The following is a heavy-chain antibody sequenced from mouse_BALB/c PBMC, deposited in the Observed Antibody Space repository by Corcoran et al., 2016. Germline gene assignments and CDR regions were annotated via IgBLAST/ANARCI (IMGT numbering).Heavy chain of an antibody. CDR1: GYTFTSYT. CDR2: INPSSGYT. D-gene: IGHD2-1*01. V-gene: IGHV1-4*02. CDR3: ARRGFYGNYWYFDV. J-gene: IGHJ1*01. Sequence: QVQLQQSAAELARPGASVKMSCKASGYTFTSYTMHWVKQRSGQGLEWIGYINPSSGYTEYNQKFKDKTTLTADKSSSTAYMQLSSLTSEDSAVYYCARRGFYGNYWYFDVWGAGTTVTVSS.